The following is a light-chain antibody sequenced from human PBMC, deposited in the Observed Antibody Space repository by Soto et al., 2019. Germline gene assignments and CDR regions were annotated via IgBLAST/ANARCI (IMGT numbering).Light chain of an antibody. CDR3: HHYVGSPWA. CDR1: QSVNIF. J-gene: IGKJ1*01. V-gene: IGKV3-20*01. CDR2: HAS. Sequence: IVLTQSPGTLSLSPGERATLSCRASQSVNIFLAGFQQKPGQAPRLLIFHASNRATGVPDRFSGSGSGTDVTLTITRLEPEDSAVYYCHHYVGSPWAFGQGPRVEIK.